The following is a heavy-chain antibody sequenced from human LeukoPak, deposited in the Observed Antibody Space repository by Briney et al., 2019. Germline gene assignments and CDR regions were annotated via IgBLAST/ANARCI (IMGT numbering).Heavy chain of an antibody. Sequence: GGSLRLSCAASGITLRGAWMSWVRQAPGKGLEWVGRIKSKSDGGTTDYAAPVKGRFSISRDDSKNTLYLQMNSLKTEDTAVYYCTALLYDILTGYYHSWGQGTLVTVSS. CDR1: GITLRGAW. CDR3: TALLYDILTGYYHS. J-gene: IGHJ4*02. V-gene: IGHV3-15*01. CDR2: IKSKSDGGTT. D-gene: IGHD3-9*01.